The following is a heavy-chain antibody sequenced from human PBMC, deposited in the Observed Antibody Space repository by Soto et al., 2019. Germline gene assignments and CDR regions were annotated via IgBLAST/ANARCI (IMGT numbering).Heavy chain of an antibody. D-gene: IGHD6-13*01. CDR3: ARDGDAYSSSWYWWFDP. J-gene: IGHJ5*02. V-gene: IGHV1-3*01. CDR1: GYTFTSYA. Sequence: ASVKVSCKASGYTFTSYAMHWVRQAPGQRLEWMGWINAGNGNTKYSQKFQGRVTITRDTSASTAYMELSSLRSEDTAVYYCARDGDAYSSSWYWWFDPWGQGTLVTVSS. CDR2: INAGNGNT.